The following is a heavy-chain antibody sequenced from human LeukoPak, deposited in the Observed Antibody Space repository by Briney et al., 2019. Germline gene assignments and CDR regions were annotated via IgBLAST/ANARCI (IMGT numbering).Heavy chain of an antibody. Sequence: SETLSLTCTVSGGSISSYYWSWIRQPPGKGLEWIGYIYYSGSTNYNPSLKSRVTISVDTSKNQFSLKLSSVTAADTAVYYCARGRYDFWSGYRLRPYFDYWGQGTLVTVSS. D-gene: IGHD3-3*01. CDR3: ARGRYDFWSGYRLRPYFDY. CDR1: GGSISSYY. CDR2: IYYSGST. J-gene: IGHJ4*02. V-gene: IGHV4-59*12.